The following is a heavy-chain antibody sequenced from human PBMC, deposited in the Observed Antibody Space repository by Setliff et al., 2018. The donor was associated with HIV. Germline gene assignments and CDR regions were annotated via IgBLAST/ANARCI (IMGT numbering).Heavy chain of an antibody. J-gene: IGHJ1*01. CDR1: GVSVSSGGYY. CDR2: VHHTGTT. Sequence: TLSLTRTVSGVSVSSGGYYWSWIRQHPGKGLEWIGDVHHTGTTYLNPSLKSRITISVDTSKNQFSLKLGFVTAADTAVYHCAIGESSTWDLAEHFQHWGHGTLVTVSS. D-gene: IGHD2-2*01. CDR3: AIGESSTWDLAEHFQH. V-gene: IGHV4-31*03.